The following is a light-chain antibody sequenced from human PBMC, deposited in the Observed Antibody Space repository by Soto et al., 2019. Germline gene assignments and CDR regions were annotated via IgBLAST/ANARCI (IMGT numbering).Light chain of an antibody. CDR1: SSDVGGYNY. V-gene: IGLV2-14*01. CDR2: DVT. J-gene: IGLJ1*01. CDR3: SSYICSITPYV. Sequence: QSVLTQPASVSGSPGQSITISCTGTSSDVGGYNYVSWYQQHPVKAPKLMIYDVTNRPSGVSDRFSGPKSGNTASLTISGLQAEDVVDYYGSSYICSITPYVSGTGTKVT.